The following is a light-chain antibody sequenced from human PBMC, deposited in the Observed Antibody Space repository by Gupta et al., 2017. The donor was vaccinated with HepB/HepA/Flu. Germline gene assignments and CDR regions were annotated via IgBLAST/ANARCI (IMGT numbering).Light chain of an antibody. CDR3: QSYDNNLSAWV. Sequence: QSVLTQTPSVSGAPGQRVTISCTGSSSNIGAGYEVHWYQQLPGTAPKLLIYDDTSRPSGVPDRFSGSKSGTSASLAITGLQAEDEADYYCQSYDNNLSAWVFGGGTKLTVL. CDR1: SSNIGAGYE. CDR2: DDT. V-gene: IGLV1-40*01. J-gene: IGLJ3*02.